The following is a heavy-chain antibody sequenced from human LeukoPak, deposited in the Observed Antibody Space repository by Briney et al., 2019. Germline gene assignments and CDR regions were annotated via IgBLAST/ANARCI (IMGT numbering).Heavy chain of an antibody. CDR3: ARQLYCSGGTCYGPHCFYH. CDR2: ISWNSCSI. V-gene: IGHV3-9*01. Sequence: PGGSLRLSCAASGFTFDDYAMHWVRQAPGKGLEWVSGISWNSCSIGYADSVKGRFTISRDNAKNCLYLQMNSLRAGDTAVYYCARQLYCSGGTCYGPHCFYHRGQGNLGTVPS. CDR1: GFTFDDYA. D-gene: IGHD2-15*01. J-gene: IGHJ4*02.